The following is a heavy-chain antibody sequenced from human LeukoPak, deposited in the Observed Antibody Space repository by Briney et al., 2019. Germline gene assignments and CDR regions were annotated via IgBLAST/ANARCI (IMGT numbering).Heavy chain of an antibody. Sequence: SQTLSLTCTVSGDSVSRAGYYCSWIRLPPGKGLEWIGYVFYSGGTYYNPSLMSRLTISMDTSRNQFSLRLASVTAADTAVYYCARSHFGGVTYYFDYWGQGTLVTVSS. D-gene: IGHD4-23*01. J-gene: IGHJ4*02. CDR1: GDSVSRAGYY. CDR2: VFYSGGT. V-gene: IGHV4-30-4*01. CDR3: ARSHFGGVTYYFDY.